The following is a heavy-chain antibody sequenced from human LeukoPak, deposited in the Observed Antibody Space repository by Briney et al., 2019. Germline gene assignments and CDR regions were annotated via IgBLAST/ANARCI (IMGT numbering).Heavy chain of an antibody. V-gene: IGHV1-2*02. Sequence: ASVKVSCKASGYTFTGYYMHWVRQAPGQGLEWMGWINPNSGGTNYAQKFQGRVTMTRDTSISTAYMELSRLRSDDTAVYYCARDGGYYYDSSGYYYVGGYFDYWGQGTLVTVSS. CDR3: ARDGGYYYDSSGYYYVGGYFDY. CDR1: GYTFTGYY. CDR2: INPNSGGT. D-gene: IGHD3-22*01. J-gene: IGHJ4*02.